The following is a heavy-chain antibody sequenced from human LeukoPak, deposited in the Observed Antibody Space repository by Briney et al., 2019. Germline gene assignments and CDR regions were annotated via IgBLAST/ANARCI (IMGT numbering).Heavy chain of an antibody. Sequence: PGGSLRLSCAASGFTVSSYAMSWVRQAPKNGREWVSVISANGGSTNYADSVKGRVTISRDNSKNTLYLHMNSLRAEDAAVYYCAKNYGSGSSVKYYYYMDVWGKGTTVTVSS. D-gene: IGHD3-10*01. J-gene: IGHJ6*03. CDR2: ISANGGST. CDR1: GFTVSSYA. V-gene: IGHV3-23*01. CDR3: AKNYGSGSSVKYYYYMDV.